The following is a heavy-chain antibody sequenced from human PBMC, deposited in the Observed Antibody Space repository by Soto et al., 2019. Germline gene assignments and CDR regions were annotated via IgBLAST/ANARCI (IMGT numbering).Heavy chain of an antibody. D-gene: IGHD3-10*01. V-gene: IGHV4-59*01. Sequence: QVQLQESGPGLVKPSETLSLTCTVSGGSLSNYYWSWVRQSPGKGLEWIGHIYYSGTTNYNPSLKSRVTISIDTSKNQFSLKLTSLTAAATAVYFCARGLNFYGLGTLKFDRWGQGALVIVSS. CDR1: GGSLSNYY. CDR3: ARGLNFYGLGTLKFDR. CDR2: IYYSGTT. J-gene: IGHJ5*02.